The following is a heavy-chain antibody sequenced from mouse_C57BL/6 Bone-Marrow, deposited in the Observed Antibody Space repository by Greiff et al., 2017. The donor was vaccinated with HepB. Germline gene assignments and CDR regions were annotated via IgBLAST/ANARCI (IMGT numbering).Heavy chain of an antibody. CDR1: GYTFTSYG. D-gene: IGHD1-1*01. J-gene: IGHJ1*03. V-gene: IGHV1-81*01. Sequence: QVQLKQSGAELARPGASVKLSCKASGYTFTSYGISWVKQRTGQGLEWIGEIYPRSGNTYYNEKFKGKATLTADKSSSTAYMELRSLTSEDSAVYFCARDDYYGSSYRYFDVWGTGTTVTVSS. CDR3: ARDDYYGSSYRYFDV. CDR2: IYPRSGNT.